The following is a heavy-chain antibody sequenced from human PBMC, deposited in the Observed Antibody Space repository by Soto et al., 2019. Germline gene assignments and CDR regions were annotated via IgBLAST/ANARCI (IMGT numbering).Heavy chain of an antibody. V-gene: IGHV3-30*03. Sequence: QVQLVESGGGVVQPGRSLRLSCAASGFTFSSYGMHWVRQAPGKGLEWVAVISSDGSNKYYADSVKGRFTISRDNSKNTLYLHMNSLRAEDSAMYYRVGGYYFGDYWGQGTLVTVSS. CDR3: VGGYYFGDY. CDR1: GFTFSSYG. CDR2: ISSDGSNK. D-gene: IGHD3-22*01. J-gene: IGHJ4*02.